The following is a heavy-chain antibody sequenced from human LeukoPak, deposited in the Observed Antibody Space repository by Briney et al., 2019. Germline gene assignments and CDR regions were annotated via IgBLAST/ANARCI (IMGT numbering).Heavy chain of an antibody. V-gene: IGHV5-51*01. CDR1: GDSFTSYW. Sequence: GESLKISCKGSGDSFTSYWIGWVRQMPGKGLEWMGIIYPGDSDTRYSPSFQGQVAISADKSISTAYLQWSSLKASDTAMYYCARQVVYCGGDCSNWFDPWGQGTLVTVSS. J-gene: IGHJ5*02. CDR2: IYPGDSDT. D-gene: IGHD2-21*02. CDR3: ARQVVYCGGDCSNWFDP.